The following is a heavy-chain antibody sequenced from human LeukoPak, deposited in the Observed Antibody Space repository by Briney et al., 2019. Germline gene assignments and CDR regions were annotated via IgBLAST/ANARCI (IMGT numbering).Heavy chain of an antibody. Sequence: ASVKVSCKASGYIFTGYYMHRVRQAPGQGLEWMGWINPNSGGTNYAQNFQGRVTMTRDTSISTAYMELSRLRSDDTAVYYCAREGHCSGGSCLDVWGQGTTVTVSS. CDR1: GYIFTGYY. D-gene: IGHD2-15*01. CDR2: INPNSGGT. CDR3: AREGHCSGGSCLDV. V-gene: IGHV1-2*02. J-gene: IGHJ6*02.